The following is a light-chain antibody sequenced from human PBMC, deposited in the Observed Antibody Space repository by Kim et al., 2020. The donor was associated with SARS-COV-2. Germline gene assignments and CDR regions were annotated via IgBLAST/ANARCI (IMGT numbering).Light chain of an antibody. CDR2: GAS. V-gene: IGKV3-20*01. J-gene: IGKJ2*01. CDR3: QQYGRSTGYT. Sequence: PGERATLSCWTSQSVSSSYLAWYQQRPGQAPRLLIYGASSRATGIPDRFSGSGSGTDFTLTISRLEPEDFAVYYCQQYGRSTGYTFGPGTKLEI. CDR1: QSVSSSY.